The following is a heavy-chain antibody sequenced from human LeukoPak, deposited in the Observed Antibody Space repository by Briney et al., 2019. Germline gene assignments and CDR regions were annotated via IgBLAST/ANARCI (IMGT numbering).Heavy chain of an antibody. CDR3: ARKPTYYDFWSGYSPFDY. J-gene: IGHJ4*02. V-gene: IGHV4-34*01. CDR2: INHSGST. Sequence: PSETLSLTCAVYGGSFSGYYWSWIRQPPGKGLEWIGEINHSGSTNYNLSLKSRVTISVDTSKNQFSLKLSSVTAADTAVYYCARKPTYYDFWSGYSPFDYWGQGTLVTVSS. CDR1: GGSFSGYY. D-gene: IGHD3-3*01.